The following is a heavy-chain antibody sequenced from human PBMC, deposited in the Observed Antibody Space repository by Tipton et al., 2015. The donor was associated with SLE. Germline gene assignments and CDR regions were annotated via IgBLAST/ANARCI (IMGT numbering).Heavy chain of an antibody. CDR3: ARGFYFDY. J-gene: IGHJ4*02. Sequence: TLSLTCAVSGYSISSGYYWGWIRQPPGKGLEWIGSIYHSGSTYYNPSLKSRVTISVDTSKNQFSLKLSSVTAADTAVYYCARGFYFDYWGQGNLVTVSS. V-gene: IGHV4-38-2*01. CDR2: IYHSGST. CDR1: GYSISSGYY.